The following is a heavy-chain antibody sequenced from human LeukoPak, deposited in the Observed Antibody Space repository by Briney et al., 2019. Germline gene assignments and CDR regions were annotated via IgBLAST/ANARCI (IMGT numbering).Heavy chain of an antibody. CDR3: GKGSLAVAATPLDF. J-gene: IGHJ4*02. CDR1: GFDFSNSF. Sequence: PGGSLRLSCTASGFDFSNSFMSWVRQAPGKGLEWISYISSRSTTIYYADSVKGRFTIPGDNGKNTVYLQMNNLRVDDTAVFYCGKGSLAVAATPLDFWGQGTLVTVSS. V-gene: IGHV3-11*01. CDR2: ISSRSTTI. D-gene: IGHD6-19*01.